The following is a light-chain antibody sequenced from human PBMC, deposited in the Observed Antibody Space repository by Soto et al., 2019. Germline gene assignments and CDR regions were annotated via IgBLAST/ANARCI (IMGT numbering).Light chain of an antibody. CDR1: QSISSY. CDR2: AAS. Sequence: DIQMTQSPSSLSASVGDRVTITCRASQSISSYLNWYQQKPGKAPKLLIYAASSLQSGVPSRFSGSGSGTDFTLTISSLQPEDCATYYCQQSYSTPPTFGQGTKAEIQ. V-gene: IGKV1-39*01. CDR3: QQSYSTPPT. J-gene: IGKJ1*01.